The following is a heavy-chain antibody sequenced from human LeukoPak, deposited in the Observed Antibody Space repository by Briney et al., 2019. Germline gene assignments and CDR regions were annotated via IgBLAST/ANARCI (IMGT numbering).Heavy chain of an antibody. V-gene: IGHV1-18*01. CDR1: GYTFTSYG. D-gene: IGHD4-17*01. J-gene: IGHJ6*02. CDR3: ARDLKTLDGDYRNYYYGMDV. CDR2: ISAYNGNT. Sequence: GASVKVSCKASGYTFTSYGISRVRQAPGQGLEWMGWISAYNGNTNYARKFQGRVTMTTDTSTNTAYMELRSLRSDDTALYYCARDLKTLDGDYRNYYYGMDVWGQGTTVTVSS.